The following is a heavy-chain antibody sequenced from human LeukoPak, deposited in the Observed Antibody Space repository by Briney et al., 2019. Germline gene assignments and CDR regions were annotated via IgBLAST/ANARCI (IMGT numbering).Heavy chain of an antibody. D-gene: IGHD5-12*01. Sequence: PGGSLRLSCAASGFNSGFTFRRFGMHWVRQAPGKGLEWVAVVSYDGSNKYYADSVKGRFTISRDNSKDTLYLQMNSLRTEDTAVYYCAKEGLGLRGAYDSWGQGTLVTVSS. J-gene: IGHJ4*02. V-gene: IGHV3-30*18. CDR1: GFNSGFTFRRFG. CDR3: AKEGLGLRGAYDS. CDR2: VSYDGSNK.